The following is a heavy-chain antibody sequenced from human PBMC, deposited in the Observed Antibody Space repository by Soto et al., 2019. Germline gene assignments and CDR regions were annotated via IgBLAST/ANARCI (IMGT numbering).Heavy chain of an antibody. J-gene: IGHJ6*02. CDR2: IDPSDSYT. V-gene: IGHV5-10-1*01. Sequence: GESLKISCKGSGYSFTSYWISWVRQMPGKGLEWMGRIDPSDSYTNYSPSFQGHVTISADKSISTAYLQWSSLKASDTAMYYCARLVIPTSYYYYGMDVWGQGTTVTVSS. CDR1: GYSFTSYW. CDR3: ARLVIPTSYYYYGMDV. D-gene: IGHD2-2*02.